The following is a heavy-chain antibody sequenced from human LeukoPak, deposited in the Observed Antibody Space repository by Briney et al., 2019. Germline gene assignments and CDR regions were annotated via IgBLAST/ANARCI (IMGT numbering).Heavy chain of an antibody. D-gene: IGHD3-10*02. Sequence: GGSLRHSCAASGFTFSDYYMTWIRRAPGKGLEWVSYISSSSSYTNYADSVKGRFTISRDNAKNSLYLQMNSLRAEDTAVYYCARDVRGVIGLVVWGKGTTVTVSS. J-gene: IGHJ6*04. CDR3: ARDVRGVIGLVV. CDR1: GFTFSDYY. V-gene: IGHV3-11*06. CDR2: ISSSSSYT.